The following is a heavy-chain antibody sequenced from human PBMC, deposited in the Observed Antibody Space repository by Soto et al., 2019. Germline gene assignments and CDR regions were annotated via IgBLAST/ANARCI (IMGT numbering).Heavy chain of an antibody. J-gene: IGHJ6*02. CDR1: GGSFSGYY. CDR3: ARGRGYLRFGELSVFGYYYYGMDV. V-gene: IGHV4-34*01. CDR2: INHSGST. D-gene: IGHD3-10*01. Sequence: ASETLSLTCAVYGGSFSGYYWSWIRQPPGKGLEWIGEINHSGSTNYNPSLKSRVTISVDTSKNQFSLKLSSVTAADTAVYYCARGRGYLRFGELSVFGYYYYGMDVWGQGTTVTVSS.